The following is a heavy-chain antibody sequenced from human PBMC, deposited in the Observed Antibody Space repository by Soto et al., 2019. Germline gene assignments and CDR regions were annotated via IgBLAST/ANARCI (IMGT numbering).Heavy chain of an antibody. D-gene: IGHD2-8*02. J-gene: IGHJ3*01. CDR2: ITGGTRTT. Sequence: EVQLLESGGGLAQPGGSLRLSCAASGFTFNNYGMNWVRQAPGKGLEWVSAITGGTRTTYYADSVKGRFTISRDNANNAMYLQMDSLRAEDTALYYCARPFGTDSQGGGFDVWGRGTMVTVSS. V-gene: IGHV3-23*01. CDR3: ARPFGTDSQGGGFDV. CDR1: GFTFNNYG.